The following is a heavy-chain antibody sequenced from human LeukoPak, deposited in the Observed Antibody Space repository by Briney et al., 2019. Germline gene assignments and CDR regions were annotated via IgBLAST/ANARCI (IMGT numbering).Heavy chain of an antibody. J-gene: IGHJ4*02. CDR2: IYTTDSA. D-gene: IGHD3-10*01. Sequence: PSETLSLTCTVSGVSMNSGSYYRSWIRQPAGKGLEWIGRIYTTDSANYNPSLKSRVTISLDTSKNQFSLKLSSVTAADTAVYYCALMVRGVINFDYWGQGTLVTVSS. V-gene: IGHV4-61*02. CDR1: GVSMNSGSYY. CDR3: ALMVRGVINFDY.